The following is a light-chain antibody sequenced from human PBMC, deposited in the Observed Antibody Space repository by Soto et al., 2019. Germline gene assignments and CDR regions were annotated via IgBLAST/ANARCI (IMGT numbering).Light chain of an antibody. CDR3: QQYDNLPPKT. V-gene: IGKV1-33*01. CDR1: QDISNY. Sequence: DIQMTQSPSSLSASVGDRVTITCQASQDISNYLNWYQQKPGKAPKLLIYDASNLETGVPSRFSGSGSGSDFTFPISSLQPEDIATYYCQQYDNLPPKTFGQGTKLEIK. CDR2: DAS. J-gene: IGKJ2*01.